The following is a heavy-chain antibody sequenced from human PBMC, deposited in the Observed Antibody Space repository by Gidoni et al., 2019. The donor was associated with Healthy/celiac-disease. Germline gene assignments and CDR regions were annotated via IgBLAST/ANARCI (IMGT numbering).Heavy chain of an antibody. V-gene: IGHV3-23*01. Sequence: EVQLLESGGGLVQPGGSLRLSCAASGFTFSSYAMSWVRQAPGKGLDWVSASSGSGGSTYYADSVKGRFTISRDNSKNTLYLQMNSLRAEDTAVYYCANHQLLRGYYYGMDVWGQGTTVTVSS. CDR2: SSGSGGST. CDR3: ANHQLLRGYYYGMDV. D-gene: IGHD2-2*01. CDR1: GFTFSSYA. J-gene: IGHJ6*02.